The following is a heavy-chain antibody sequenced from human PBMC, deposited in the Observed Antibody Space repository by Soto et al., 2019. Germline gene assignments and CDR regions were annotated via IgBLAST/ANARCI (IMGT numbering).Heavy chain of an antibody. Sequence: EVQLVESGGGLVKPGESLRLSCAASGFTFSNVWMTWIRQAPGKGLEWVGRIKRKTDGETTDYGAPVKGRFTVSRDDSKNTLYLQMNSLKTEDTGLYYCATSEWNDAFDIWGHGTMVTVSS. J-gene: IGHJ3*02. CDR2: IKRKTDGETT. CDR1: GFTFSNVW. D-gene: IGHD3-3*01. CDR3: ATSEWNDAFDI. V-gene: IGHV3-15*01.